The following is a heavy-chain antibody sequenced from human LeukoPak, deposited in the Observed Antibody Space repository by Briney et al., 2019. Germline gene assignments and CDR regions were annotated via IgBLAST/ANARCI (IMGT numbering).Heavy chain of an antibody. D-gene: IGHD2-2*01. V-gene: IGHV4-59*01. Sequence: PSETLSLTCTVSGGSISSYYWSWIRQPPGKGLEWIGYIYYSGSTNYNPSLKSRVTISVDTSKNQFSLKLSSVTAADTAVYYCARDHEGYCSSTSCYFGFDPWGQGTLVTVSS. CDR2: IYYSGST. CDR3: ARDHEGYCSSTSCYFGFDP. J-gene: IGHJ5*02. CDR1: GGSISSYY.